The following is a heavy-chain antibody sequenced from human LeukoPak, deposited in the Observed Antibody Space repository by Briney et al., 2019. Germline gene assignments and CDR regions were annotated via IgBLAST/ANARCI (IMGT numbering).Heavy chain of an antibody. Sequence: ASVKVSCKASGYTFTGYYMHWVRQAPGQGLEWMGRINPNSGGTNYAQKFQGRVTMTRGTSISTAYMELSRLRSDDTAVYYCARVGSSSWYGGYWGQGTLVTVSS. J-gene: IGHJ4*02. V-gene: IGHV1-2*06. D-gene: IGHD6-13*01. CDR3: ARVGSSSWYGGY. CDR1: GYTFTGYY. CDR2: INPNSGGT.